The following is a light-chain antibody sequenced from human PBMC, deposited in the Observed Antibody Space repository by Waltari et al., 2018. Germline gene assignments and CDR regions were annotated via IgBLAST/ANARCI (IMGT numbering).Light chain of an antibody. V-gene: IGKV1-33*01. Sequence: DIQMTQSPSSLSASVGDRVTITCQASRDIRNNLNWHLQQPGRAPKHLIYDAAKLETGVPSRFSGRRSGTHFTFSISKLQPDDIATYHCQRHVNLTYTFGQGTKLVIK. CDR3: QRHVNLTYT. CDR1: RDIRNN. CDR2: DAA. J-gene: IGKJ2*01.